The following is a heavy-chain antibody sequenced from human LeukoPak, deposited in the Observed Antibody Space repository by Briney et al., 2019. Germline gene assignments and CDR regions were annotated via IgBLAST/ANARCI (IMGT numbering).Heavy chain of an antibody. Sequence: HPGGSLRLSCEASGFTFRDYVMNWVRQAPGKGLEWVSSISGGGDKATYAESVRGRFTVSRDSSRNTVYLQMNSLRAEDTAFYFCARGPHLRLDSGSFFDYWGQGTLVTVSS. V-gene: IGHV3-23*01. CDR3: ARGPHLRLDSGSFFDY. CDR1: GFTFRDYV. D-gene: IGHD1-26*01. J-gene: IGHJ4*02. CDR2: ISGGGDKA.